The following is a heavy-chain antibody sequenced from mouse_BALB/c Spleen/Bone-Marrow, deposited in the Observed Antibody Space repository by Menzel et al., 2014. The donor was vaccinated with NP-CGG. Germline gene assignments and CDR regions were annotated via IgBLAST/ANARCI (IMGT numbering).Heavy chain of an antibody. V-gene: IGHV5-6*03. CDR1: GFTFSTYG. Sequence: EVKLMESGGGLAKPGGSLKLSCAASGFTFSTYGMSWVRQTPDKRLEWVATISSGVGSTYYPDSVKGRFTISRDNAKNTLYLQMSSLKSEDTAMYYCARQGATPWFAYWGQGTLVTVSA. CDR3: ARQGATPWFAY. D-gene: IGHD3-1*01. J-gene: IGHJ3*01. CDR2: ISSGVGST.